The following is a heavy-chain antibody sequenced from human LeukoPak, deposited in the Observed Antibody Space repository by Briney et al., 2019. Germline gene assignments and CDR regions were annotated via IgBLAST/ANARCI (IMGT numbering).Heavy chain of an antibody. V-gene: IGHV3-23*01. Sequence: PGGSLRLSCAASGFTFSNYDMNWVRQAPGKGLEWVSAISGSGDRTYYADSVKGRFTISRDNSKNTLYLQMNSLRAEDTAVYYCAKGRGEHWFDPWGQGTLVTVSS. D-gene: IGHD2-21*01. CDR3: AKGRGEHWFDP. CDR1: GFTFSNYD. J-gene: IGHJ5*02. CDR2: ISGSGDRT.